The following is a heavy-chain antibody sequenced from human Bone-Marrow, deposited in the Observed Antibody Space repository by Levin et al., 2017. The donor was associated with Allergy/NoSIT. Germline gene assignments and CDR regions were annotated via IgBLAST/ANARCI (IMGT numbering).Heavy chain of an antibody. D-gene: IGHD6-13*01. V-gene: IGHV4-34*01. Sequence: NPSETLSLTCAVYGGSFSGYYWSWIRQPPGKGLEWIGEINHSGSTNYNPSLKSRVTISVDTSKNQFSLKLSSVTAADTAVYYCATTGYSSSWYNFDYWGQGTLVTVSS. CDR3: ATTGYSSSWYNFDY. CDR2: INHSGST. J-gene: IGHJ4*02. CDR1: GGSFSGYY.